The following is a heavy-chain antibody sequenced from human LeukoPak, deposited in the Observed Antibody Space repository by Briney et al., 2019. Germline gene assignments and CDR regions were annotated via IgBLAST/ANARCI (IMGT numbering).Heavy chain of an antibody. CDR1: GYSISSGYY. Sequence: SETLSLTCAVSGYSISSGYYWGWIRQPPGKGLEWIGSIYHSGSTYYNPSLKSRVTLSVDTSKNNSSLKLPSVTAADSAVYYCARHGGQITIFGVVILYYFDYWGQGTLVTVSS. V-gene: IGHV4-38-2*01. J-gene: IGHJ4*02. CDR3: ARHGGQITIFGVVILYYFDY. CDR2: IYHSGST. D-gene: IGHD3-3*01.